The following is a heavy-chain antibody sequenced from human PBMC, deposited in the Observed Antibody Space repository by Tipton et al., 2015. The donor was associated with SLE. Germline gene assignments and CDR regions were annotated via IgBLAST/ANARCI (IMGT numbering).Heavy chain of an antibody. CDR1: GGSISSHY. CDR3: ARHRLSGSSWFYYFDY. J-gene: IGHJ4*02. V-gene: IGHV4-4*09. Sequence: GLVKPSETLSLTCTVSGGSISSHYWSWIRQPPGKGLEWIGYIYTSGSTNYNPSLKSRVTISVDTSKNQFSLKLSSVTAADTAVYYCARHRLSGSSWFYYFDYWGQGTLVTVSS. CDR2: IYTSGST. D-gene: IGHD6-13*01.